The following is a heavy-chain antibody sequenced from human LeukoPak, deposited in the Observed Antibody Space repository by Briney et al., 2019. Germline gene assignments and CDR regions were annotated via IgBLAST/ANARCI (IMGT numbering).Heavy chain of an antibody. D-gene: IGHD6-13*01. CDR1: GGSIGSSSYY. CDR2: IYYSGST. CDR3: ARERRAALAYYYYYYMDV. J-gene: IGHJ6*03. V-gene: IGHV4-39*02. Sequence: SETLSLTCTVSGGSIGSSSYYWGWIRQPPGKGLEWIGSIYYSGSTYYNPSLKSRVTISVDTSKNQFSLKLSSVTAADTAVYYCARERRAALAYYYYYYMDVWGKGTTVTVSS.